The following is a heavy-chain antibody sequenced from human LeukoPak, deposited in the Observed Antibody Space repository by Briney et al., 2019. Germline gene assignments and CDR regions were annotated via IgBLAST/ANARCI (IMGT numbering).Heavy chain of an antibody. CDR3: ARVSPNDAFDI. Sequence: GTSLRLSCAASGFTFSNFGMHWVRQAPDKGLEWVAATWYDGSNKYYADSVKGRFTISRDNSKNTLYLQMNSLRAEDTAVYYCARVSPNDAFDIWGQGTMVTVSS. V-gene: IGHV3-33*01. CDR1: GFTFSNFG. CDR2: TWYDGSNK. J-gene: IGHJ3*02.